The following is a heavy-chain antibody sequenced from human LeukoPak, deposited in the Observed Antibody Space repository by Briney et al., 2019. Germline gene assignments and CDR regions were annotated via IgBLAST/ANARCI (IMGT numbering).Heavy chain of an antibody. Sequence: GGSLRLSCAASGFTFSSYAMHWVRQAPGKGLEWVAVISYDGSNKHYADSVKGRFTISRDNSKNTLYLQMNSLRAEDTAVYYCARAPAVAGIGDYWGQGTQVTVSS. V-gene: IGHV3-30*04. CDR3: ARAPAVAGIGDY. D-gene: IGHD6-19*01. J-gene: IGHJ4*02. CDR1: GFTFSSYA. CDR2: ISYDGSNK.